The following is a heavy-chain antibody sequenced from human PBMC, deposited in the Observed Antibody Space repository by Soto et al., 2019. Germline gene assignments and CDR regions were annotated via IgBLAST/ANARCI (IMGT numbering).Heavy chain of an antibody. CDR2: ISYDGSNK. Sequence: GGSLRLSCAASGFTFSSYAMHWVGQAPGKGLEWVAVISYDGSNKYYADSVKGRFTISRDNSKNTLYLQMNSLRAEDTAVYYCARASMSPYFDYWGQGTLVTVSS. CDR3: ARASMSPYFDY. J-gene: IGHJ4*02. CDR1: GFTFSSYA. D-gene: IGHD6-6*01. V-gene: IGHV3-30-3*01.